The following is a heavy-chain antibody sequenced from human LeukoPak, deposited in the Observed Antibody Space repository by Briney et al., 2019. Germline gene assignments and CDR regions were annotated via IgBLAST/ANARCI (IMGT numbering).Heavy chain of an antibody. CDR2: INPNSGGT. V-gene: IGHV1-2*02. CDR1: GYTVTGYY. J-gene: IGHJ4*02. CDR3: ARERYYYDSSGYYLYYFDY. Sequence: GASVKVSCKASGYTVTGYYMHLVRQATGQGLEWMGWINPNSGGTNYAQKFQGRVTMTRDTSISTAYMELSRLRSDDTAVYYCARERYYYDSSGYYLYYFDYWGQGTLVTVSS. D-gene: IGHD3-22*01.